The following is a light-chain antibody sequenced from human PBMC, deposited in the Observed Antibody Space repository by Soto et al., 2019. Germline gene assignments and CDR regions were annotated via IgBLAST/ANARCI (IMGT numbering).Light chain of an antibody. Sequence: MNQSPSSLSATVGDRVTITCRASQGISSRLAWYQQKPGTPPKLLIYAASTLHSGVPPRFSGSGSGTDFTLTISSLQPEDFATYYCQQANTFPWTFAQGTKVDI. CDR1: QGISSR. V-gene: IGKV1-12*01. CDR2: AAS. CDR3: QQANTFPWT. J-gene: IGKJ1*01.